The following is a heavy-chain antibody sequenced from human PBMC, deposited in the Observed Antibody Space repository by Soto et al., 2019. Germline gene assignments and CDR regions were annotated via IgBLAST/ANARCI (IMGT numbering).Heavy chain of an antibody. CDR2: ISYDGSNK. V-gene: IGHV3-30*18. CDR3: AKDGHCISTSCHYFDY. J-gene: IGHJ4*02. CDR1: GFTFSSYA. Sequence: GGSLRLSCAASGFTFSSYAMHWVRQAPGKGLEWVAVISYDGSNKYYADSVKGRFTISRDNSKNTLYLQMNSLRAEDTAVYYSAKDGHCISTSCHYFDYWGQGTLVTVSS. D-gene: IGHD2-2*01.